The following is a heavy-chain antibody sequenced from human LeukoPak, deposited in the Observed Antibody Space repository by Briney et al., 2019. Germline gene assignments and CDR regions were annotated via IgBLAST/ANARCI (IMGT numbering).Heavy chain of an antibody. Sequence: PSETLSLTCTVSGGSISSSSYYWGWIRQPPGKGLEWIGSIYYSGSTYYNPSLKSRVTISVDTSKNQFSLKLSSVTAADTAVYYCAREALQMAPGVFDYWGQGTLVTVSS. CDR1: GGSISSSSYY. D-gene: IGHD5-24*01. V-gene: IGHV4-39*07. CDR3: AREALQMAPGVFDY. CDR2: IYYSGST. J-gene: IGHJ4*02.